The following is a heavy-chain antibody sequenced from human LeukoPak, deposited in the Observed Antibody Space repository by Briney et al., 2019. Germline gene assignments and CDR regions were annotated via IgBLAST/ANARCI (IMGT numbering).Heavy chain of an antibody. D-gene: IGHD2-2*01. CDR3: AHGTMYQLDY. Sequence: HAGGSLRLSCAASGFTFSSYAMSWVRQAPGKGLEWVSGILGGAGSTYYADSVKGRFTISRDNSKNTLYLQMNSLRAEDTAVYYCAHGTMYQLDYWGQGTLVTVSS. CDR2: ILGGAGST. CDR1: GFTFSSYA. J-gene: IGHJ4*02. V-gene: IGHV3-23*01.